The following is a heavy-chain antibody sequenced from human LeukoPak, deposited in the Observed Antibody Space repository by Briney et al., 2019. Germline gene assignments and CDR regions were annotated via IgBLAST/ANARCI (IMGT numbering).Heavy chain of an antibody. Sequence: GGSLRLCCAASGFTFSSYAMHWVRQATGKGLEWVAVISYDGSNKYYADSVKGRFTISRDNSKNALYLQMNSLRAEDTAVYYCARDTGIAVAGTNELNYWGQGTLVTVSS. J-gene: IGHJ4*02. V-gene: IGHV3-30-3*01. CDR1: GFTFSSYA. CDR3: ARDTGIAVAGTNELNY. CDR2: ISYDGSNK. D-gene: IGHD6-19*01.